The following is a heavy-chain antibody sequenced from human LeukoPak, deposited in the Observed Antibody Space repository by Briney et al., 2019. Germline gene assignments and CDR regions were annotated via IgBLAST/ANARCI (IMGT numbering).Heavy chain of an antibody. CDR2: ISGSGGST. V-gene: IGHV3-23*01. D-gene: IGHD2-2*01. J-gene: IGHJ2*01. Sequence: GDSLRLSCAASGFTFSSYAMHWVRQAPGKGLEWVSGISGSGGSTHYADSVKGRFTISRDNSKNTLYLQMNSLSVEDTAVYYCAKDDTNWYFDVWGRGALVTVSS. CDR1: GFTFSSYA. CDR3: AKDDTNWYFDV.